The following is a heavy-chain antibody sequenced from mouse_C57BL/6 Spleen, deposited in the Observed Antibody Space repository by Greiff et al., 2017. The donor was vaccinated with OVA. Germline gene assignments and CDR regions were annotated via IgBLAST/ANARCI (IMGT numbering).Heavy chain of an antibody. Sequence: EVQLQESGAELVKPGASVKLSCTASGFNIKDYYMHWVKQRTEQGLEWIGRIDPEDGETKYAPNFQGKATITADTSSNTAYLQLSSLTSEDTAVYYCARSDLSRAMDYWGQGTSVTVSS. V-gene: IGHV14-2*01. CDR2: IDPEDGET. D-gene: IGHD1-1*01. CDR3: ARSDLSRAMDY. J-gene: IGHJ4*01. CDR1: GFNIKDYY.